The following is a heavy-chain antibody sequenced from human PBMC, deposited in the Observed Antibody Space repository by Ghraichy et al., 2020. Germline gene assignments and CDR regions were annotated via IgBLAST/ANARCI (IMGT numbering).Heavy chain of an antibody. J-gene: IGHJ4*02. CDR1: GFTFSSDG. CDR2: LSGSGGTK. D-gene: IGHD3/OR15-3a*01. CDR3: AKSNDFWTGFYDS. Sequence: GGSLRLSCAASGFTFSSDGMSWVRQAPGKGLEWVSGLSGSGGTKYYPDSVQGRFTISRDNSKNTLYLEMNSLRAEDTAVYYCAKSNDFWTGFYDSWGQGTLVTVSS. V-gene: IGHV3-23*01.